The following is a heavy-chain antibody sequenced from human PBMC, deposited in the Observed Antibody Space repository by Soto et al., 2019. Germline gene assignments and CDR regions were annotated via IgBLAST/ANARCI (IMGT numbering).Heavy chain of an antibody. Sequence: GGSLRVSCAAAGFNFSDYDRSWIRQAPGKGLEWVSYISSSGSTIYYADSVKGRFTISRDNAKNSLYLQMNSLRAEDTAVYYCAFSIFGVVPDAFDIWGQGTMVTVSS. D-gene: IGHD3-3*01. CDR2: ISSSGSTI. CDR1: GFNFSDYD. CDR3: AFSIFGVVPDAFDI. J-gene: IGHJ3*02. V-gene: IGHV3-11*01.